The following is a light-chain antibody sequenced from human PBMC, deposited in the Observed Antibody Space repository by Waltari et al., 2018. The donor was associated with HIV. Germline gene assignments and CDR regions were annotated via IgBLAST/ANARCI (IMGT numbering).Light chain of an antibody. Sequence: SYELTQPPSVSVSPGQTDSITCSGDKLGDKYACWYQQKPGQSPVLVIYQDSKRPSGIPERFSGSNSGNTATLTISGTQAMDEADYYCQAWDSSPTPVVFGGGTKLTVL. CDR3: QAWDSSPTPVV. V-gene: IGLV3-1*01. J-gene: IGLJ2*01. CDR1: KLGDKY. CDR2: QDS.